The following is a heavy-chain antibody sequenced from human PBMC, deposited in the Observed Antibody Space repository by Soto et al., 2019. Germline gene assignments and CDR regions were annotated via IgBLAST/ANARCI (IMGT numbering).Heavy chain of an antibody. CDR1: GFTFTSSA. J-gene: IGHJ6*02. Sequence: SVKVSCKASGFTFTSSAVQWVRQARGQRLEWIGWIVVGSGNTNYAQKFQERVTITRDMSTSTAYMELSSLRSEDTAVYYCAASVGERLYYYYYGMDVWGQGATVTVSS. CDR3: AASVGERLYYYYYGMDV. V-gene: IGHV1-58*01. CDR2: IVVGSGNT.